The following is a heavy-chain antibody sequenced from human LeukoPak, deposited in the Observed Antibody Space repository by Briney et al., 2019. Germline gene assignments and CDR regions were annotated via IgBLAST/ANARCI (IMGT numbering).Heavy chain of an antibody. Sequence: PGGSLRLSCVSSGFIFTNYWMQWVRQVPGKGPVWVGRIDKEGSAAFYAESVKGRFTISRDNVKSMVYLQMNSLTAEDTAVYHCARGGYSGSYYRFDWGQGTLVTVSS. CDR1: GFIFTNYW. D-gene: IGHD1-26*01. CDR3: ARGGYSGSYYRFD. J-gene: IGHJ4*02. V-gene: IGHV3-74*01. CDR2: IDKEGSAA.